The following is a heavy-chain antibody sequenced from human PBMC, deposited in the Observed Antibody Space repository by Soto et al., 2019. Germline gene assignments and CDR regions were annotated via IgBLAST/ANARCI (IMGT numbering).Heavy chain of an antibody. D-gene: IGHD1-26*01. CDR3: ATDEGGWVAFDI. CDR2: FDPEDGET. CDR1: GYTLSELS. V-gene: IGHV1-24*01. Sequence: ASVKVSCKVSGYTLSELSMHWVRQAPGKGLEWMGGFDPEDGETIYAQKFQGRVTMTEDTSTDTAYMELRSLRSDDTAEYYCATDEGGWVAFDIWGQGTMVTVSS. J-gene: IGHJ3*02.